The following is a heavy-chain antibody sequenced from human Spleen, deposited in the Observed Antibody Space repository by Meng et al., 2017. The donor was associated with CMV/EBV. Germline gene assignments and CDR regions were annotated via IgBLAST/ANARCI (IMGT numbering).Heavy chain of an antibody. Sequence: CKASGYTFTSYGISWVRQAPGQGLEWMGWISAYNGNTNYAQKLQGRVTMTTDTSTSTAYMELRSLRADDTAVYYCARAPAVAGPGDYWGQGTLVTVSS. CDR1: GYTFTSYG. CDR2: ISAYNGNT. CDR3: ARAPAVAGPGDY. D-gene: IGHD6-19*01. J-gene: IGHJ4*02. V-gene: IGHV1-18*01.